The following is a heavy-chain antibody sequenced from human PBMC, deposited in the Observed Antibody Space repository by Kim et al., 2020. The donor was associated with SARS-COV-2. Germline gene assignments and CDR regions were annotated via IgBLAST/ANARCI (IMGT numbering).Heavy chain of an antibody. D-gene: IGHD3-22*01. Sequence: RYTPSFQGQVTISVDRSISTAYLQWSSLKASDTAMYYCARLDSGGYYFTNYWGQGTLVTVSS. CDR3: ARLDSGGYYFTNY. V-gene: IGHV5-51*01. J-gene: IGHJ4*02.